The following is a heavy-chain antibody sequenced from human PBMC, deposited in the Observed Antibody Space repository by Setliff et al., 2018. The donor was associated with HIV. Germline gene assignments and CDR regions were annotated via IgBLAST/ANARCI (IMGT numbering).Heavy chain of an antibody. CDR3: ARLHYDSRGYYHPY. D-gene: IGHD3-22*01. CDR1: PVSISSTSYY. V-gene: IGHV4-61*05. Sequence: SETLSLTCTVSPVSISSTSYYWVWIRQSPGKGLEWIGYVYYSGNTNYNPSLQSRVTISVDASRNQFYLKLSSVTAADTAVYYCARLHYDSRGYYHPYWGQGTLVTVSS. J-gene: IGHJ4*02. CDR2: VYYSGNT.